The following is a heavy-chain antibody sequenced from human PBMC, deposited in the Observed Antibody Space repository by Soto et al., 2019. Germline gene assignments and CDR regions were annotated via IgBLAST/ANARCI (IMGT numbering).Heavy chain of an antibody. J-gene: IGHJ5*02. CDR2: IYWDDDK. CDR3: AHATRARLLWFGEYPEEVGNWFDP. V-gene: IGHV2-5*02. CDR1: GFSLSTSGVG. D-gene: IGHD3-10*01. Sequence: QITLKESGPTLVKPTQTLTLTCTFSGFSLSTSGVGVGWIRQPPGKALEWLALIYWDDDKRYSPSLKSRLTIPTDTAQNQVDLTITNMDPVNTATYDCAHATRARLLWFGEYPEEVGNWFDPWGQGTLVTVSS.